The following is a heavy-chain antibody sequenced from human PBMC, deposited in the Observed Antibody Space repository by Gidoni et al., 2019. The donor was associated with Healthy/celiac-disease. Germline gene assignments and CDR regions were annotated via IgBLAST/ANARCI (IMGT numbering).Heavy chain of an antibody. CDR3: ARGLLLPGGYSSSWYNY. Sequence: QVQLQQWGAGLLKPSETLSLTCAVYGGSFSGYYWSWIRQPPGKGLEWIGEINHSGSTNYNPSLKSRVTISVDTSKNQFSLKLSSVTAADTAVYYCARGLLLPGGYSSSWYNYWGQGTLVTVSS. J-gene: IGHJ4*02. CDR1: GGSFSGYY. V-gene: IGHV4-34*01. D-gene: IGHD6-13*01. CDR2: INHSGST.